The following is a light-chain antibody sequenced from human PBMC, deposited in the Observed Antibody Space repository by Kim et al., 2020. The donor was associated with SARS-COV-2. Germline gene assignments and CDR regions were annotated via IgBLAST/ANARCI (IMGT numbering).Light chain of an antibody. CDR2: AAS. V-gene: IGKV1-9*01. J-gene: IGKJ2*01. CDR3: QQLNSYPYT. CDR1: QGISSY. Sequence: SASVGDRFTITCRASQGISSYLAWYQQKPGKAPNLLIYAASTLQSGVPSRFSGSGSGTDFTLTISSLLPEDFATYYCQQLNSYPYTFGQGTKLEI.